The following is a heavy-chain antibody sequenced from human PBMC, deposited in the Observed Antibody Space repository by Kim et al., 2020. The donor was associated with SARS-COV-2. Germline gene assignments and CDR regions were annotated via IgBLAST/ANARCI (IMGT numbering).Heavy chain of an antibody. CDR1: GGSISSYY. CDR2: IYYSGST. Sequence: SETLSLTCTVSGGSISSYYWGWIRQPPGKGLEWIGYIYYSGSTNYNPSLKSRVTISVDTSKNQFSLKLSSVTAADTAVYYCARTTYYYGSGSYYNVPNYYYYGMDVWGQGTTVTVSS. D-gene: IGHD3-10*01. V-gene: IGHV4-59*01. CDR3: ARTTYYYGSGSYYNVPNYYYYGMDV. J-gene: IGHJ6*02.